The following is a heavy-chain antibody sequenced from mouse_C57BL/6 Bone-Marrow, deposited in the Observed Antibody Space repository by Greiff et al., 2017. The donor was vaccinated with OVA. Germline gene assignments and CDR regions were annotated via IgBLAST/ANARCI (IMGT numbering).Heavy chain of an antibody. D-gene: IGHD1-1*01. J-gene: IGHJ1*03. V-gene: IGHV1-53*01. Sequence: QVQLQQPGTELVKPGASVKLSCKASGYTFTSYWLHWVKQRPGQGLEWIGNINPSNGGTNYNEKFKSKATLTVDKSSSTAYMQLSSLTSEDSAVYYCARPVVARWYFDVWGTGTTVTVSS. CDR3: ARPVVARWYFDV. CDR2: INPSNGGT. CDR1: GYTFTSYW.